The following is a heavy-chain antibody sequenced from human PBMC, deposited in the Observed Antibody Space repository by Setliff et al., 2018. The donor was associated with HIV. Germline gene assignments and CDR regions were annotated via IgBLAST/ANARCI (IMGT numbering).Heavy chain of an antibody. CDR2: ISSSGSTI. CDR1: GFTFTNAW. CDR3: AKGAPQLFSYMDV. Sequence: LRLSCVTSGFTFTNAWMSWVRQAPGKGLEWVSFISSSGSTIFYADSVKGRFTISRDNAKNSLSLQMNSLRAEDTAVYYCAKGAPQLFSYMDVWGKGTTVTVSS. D-gene: IGHD1-1*01. J-gene: IGHJ6*03. V-gene: IGHV3-11*04.